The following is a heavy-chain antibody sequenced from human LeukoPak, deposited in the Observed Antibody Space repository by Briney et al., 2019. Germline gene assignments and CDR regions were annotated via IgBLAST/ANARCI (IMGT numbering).Heavy chain of an antibody. V-gene: IGHV3-48*04. Sequence: PGGSLRLSCAASGFTFSSYSMNWVRQAPGKGLEWVSYISSSSSTIYYADSVKGRFTISRDNTENSLYLQMNSLRAEDTALYYCARDHGSGWYVDYFDYWGQGTLVTVSS. J-gene: IGHJ4*02. CDR1: GFTFSSYS. D-gene: IGHD6-19*01. CDR3: ARDHGSGWYVDYFDY. CDR2: ISSSSSTI.